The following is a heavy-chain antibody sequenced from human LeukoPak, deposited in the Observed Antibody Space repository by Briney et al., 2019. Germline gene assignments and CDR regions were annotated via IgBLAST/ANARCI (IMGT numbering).Heavy chain of an antibody. J-gene: IGHJ5*02. CDR1: GGTFSSYA. Sequence: SVTVSCKASGGTFSSYAISWVRQAPGQGLEWMGRIIPILGIANYAQKFQGRVTITADKSTSTAYMELSSLRSEDTAVYYCARDGGAYVQWFDPWGQGTLVTVSS. CDR2: IIPILGIA. D-gene: IGHD3-16*01. V-gene: IGHV1-69*04. CDR3: ARDGGAYVQWFDP.